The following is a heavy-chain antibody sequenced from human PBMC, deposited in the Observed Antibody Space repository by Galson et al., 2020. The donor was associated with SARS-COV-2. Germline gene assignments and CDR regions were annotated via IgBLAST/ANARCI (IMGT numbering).Heavy chain of an antibody. CDR1: GGSISSYY. D-gene: IGHD4-17*01. CDR3: ARGTTGGYGKNLYYFDY. CDR2: IYTSGST. V-gene: IGHV4-4*07. J-gene: IGHJ4*02. Sequence: ETSETLSLTCTVSGGSISSYYWSWIRQPAGKGLEWIGRIYTSGSTNYNPSLKSRVTMSVDTSKNQFSLKLSSVTAADTAVYYCARGTTGGYGKNLYYFDYWGQGTLVTVSS.